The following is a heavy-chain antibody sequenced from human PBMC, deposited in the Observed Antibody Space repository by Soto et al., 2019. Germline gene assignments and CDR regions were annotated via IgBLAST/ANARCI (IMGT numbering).Heavy chain of an antibody. CDR1: GYTFTNHY. V-gene: IGHV1-46*01. CDR3: ARSPYSSGYYYAIDY. D-gene: IGHD3-22*01. Sequence: ASVKVSCKASGYTFTNHYIHWVRQAPGLGLEWIGIINTSGGATTYAQKFQGRATMTRDTSTSTVYMDLSSLRSEDSAVYYCARSPYSSGYYYAIDYWGQGTQVTVSS. CDR2: INTSGGAT. J-gene: IGHJ4*02.